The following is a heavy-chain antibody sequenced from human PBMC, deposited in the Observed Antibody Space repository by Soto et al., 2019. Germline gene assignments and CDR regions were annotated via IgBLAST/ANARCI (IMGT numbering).Heavy chain of an antibody. Sequence: AAVKVSCKASGYTFTGYYMHWVRQAPGQGXEWMGWINPNSGGTNYAQKFQGRVTMTRDTSISTAYMELSRLRSDDTAVYYCARGRYCSSTSCYWGYYYYGMDVWGQGTTVTVSS. CDR2: INPNSGGT. V-gene: IGHV1-2*02. CDR1: GYTFTGYY. D-gene: IGHD2-2*01. J-gene: IGHJ6*02. CDR3: ARGRYCSSTSCYWGYYYYGMDV.